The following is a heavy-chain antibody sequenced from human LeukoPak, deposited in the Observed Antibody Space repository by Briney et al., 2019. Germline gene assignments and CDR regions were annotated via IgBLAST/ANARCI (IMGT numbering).Heavy chain of an antibody. CDR2: IYYSGST. J-gene: IGHJ4*02. D-gene: IGHD1-26*01. CDR1: GGSISSSSYY. V-gene: IGHV4-39*07. Sequence: SETLSLTCTVSGGSISSSSYYWGWIRQPPGKGLEWIGSIYYSGSTYYNPPLKSRVTISVDTSKNQFSLKLSSVTAADTAVYYCARDLGGSYYFDYWGQGTLVTVSS. CDR3: ARDLGGSYYFDY.